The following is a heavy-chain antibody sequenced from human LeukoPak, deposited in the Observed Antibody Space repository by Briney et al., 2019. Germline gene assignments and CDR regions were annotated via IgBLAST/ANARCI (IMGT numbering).Heavy chain of an antibody. D-gene: IGHD6-13*01. V-gene: IGHV3-23*01. Sequence: GGSLRLSCAASGFTFSSYAMSWVRQAPGKGLEWVSAISGSGGSTHYADSVKGRFTISRDNSKNTLYLQMNSLRAEDTAVYYCAKDPRYSSSWYVPTLADYWGQGTLVTVSS. CDR2: ISGSGGST. CDR3: AKDPRYSSSWYVPTLADY. J-gene: IGHJ4*02. CDR1: GFTFSSYA.